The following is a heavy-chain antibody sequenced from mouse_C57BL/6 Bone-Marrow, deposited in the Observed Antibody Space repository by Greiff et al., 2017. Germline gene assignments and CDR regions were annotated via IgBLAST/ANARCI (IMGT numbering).Heavy chain of an antibody. CDR3: ARAGGSSLAWFAY. V-gene: IGHV5-4*01. CDR2: ISDGGSYT. D-gene: IGHD1-1*01. Sequence: EVHLVESGGGLVKPGGSLKLSCAASGFTFSSYAMSWVRQTPEKRLEWVATISDGGSYTYYHDNVKGRFTISRDNAKNNLYLQMSHLKSEDTAMYYCARAGGSSLAWFAYWGQGTLVTVSA. CDR1: GFTFSSYA. J-gene: IGHJ3*01.